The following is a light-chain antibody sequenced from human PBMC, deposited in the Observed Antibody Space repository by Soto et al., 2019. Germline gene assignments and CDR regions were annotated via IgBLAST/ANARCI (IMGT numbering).Light chain of an antibody. V-gene: IGKV1-39*01. CDR1: QIIMTY. CDR2: AAS. CDR3: QQSYNSPQT. J-gene: IGKJ1*01. Sequence: DIQMTQTPSSLSASVGDAVTITYRATQIIMTYLNWYQLKPGKPPRLLIYAASSLQSGVPSRFSGSGSGTDFTLTISSLQPEDFATYSCQQSYNSPQTFGQGTKVDIK.